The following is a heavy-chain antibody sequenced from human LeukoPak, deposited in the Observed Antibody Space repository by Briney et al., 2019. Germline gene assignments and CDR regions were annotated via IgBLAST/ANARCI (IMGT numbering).Heavy chain of an antibody. CDR3: ARWILTGYYRPSGFDY. J-gene: IGHJ4*02. D-gene: IGHD3-9*01. CDR1: GVSFSGYY. Sequence: SETLSLTCAVYGVSFSGYYWSWIRQPPGKGLEWIGEINHSGSTNYNPSLKSRVTISVDTSKNQFSLKLSSVTAADTAVYYCARWILTGYYRPSGFDYWGQGTLVTVSS. V-gene: IGHV4-34*01. CDR2: INHSGST.